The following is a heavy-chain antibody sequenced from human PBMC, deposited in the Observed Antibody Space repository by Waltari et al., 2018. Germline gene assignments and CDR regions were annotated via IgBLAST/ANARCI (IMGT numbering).Heavy chain of an antibody. D-gene: IGHD2-8*01. CDR3: ARDSYCTNGVCYIFDY. CDR1: GGSISSDY. Sequence: QVQLQESGPGLVKPSETLSLTCTVSGGSISSDYWSWIRQPPGKGLEWIGYIYYSGSTNDNPSLKSRVTISVDTSKNQFSLKLSSVTAADTAVYYCARDSYCTNGVCYIFDYWGQGTLVTVSS. J-gene: IGHJ4*02. V-gene: IGHV4-59*01. CDR2: IYYSGST.